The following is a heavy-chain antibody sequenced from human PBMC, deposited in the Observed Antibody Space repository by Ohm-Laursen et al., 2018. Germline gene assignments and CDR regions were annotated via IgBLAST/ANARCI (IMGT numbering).Heavy chain of an antibody. D-gene: IGHD3-9*01. V-gene: IGHV4-4*07. J-gene: IGHJ5*02. CDR1: GDSISGYY. CDR2: IYTSGTT. Sequence: SETLSLTCTVSGDSISGYYWSWIRQPAGKGLEWIGRIYTSGTTNYNPSLKSRVTMSLDTSKNQFSLKLSSVTAADTAVYYCARDNYDILTENWFDPWGRGTLVTVSS. CDR3: ARDNYDILTENWFDP.